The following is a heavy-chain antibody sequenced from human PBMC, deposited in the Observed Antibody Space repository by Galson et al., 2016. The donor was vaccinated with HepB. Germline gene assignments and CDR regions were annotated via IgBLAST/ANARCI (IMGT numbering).Heavy chain of an antibody. D-gene: IGHD3-22*01. CDR2: ISRGGTYT. CDR3: SSERLDSIGYSYPDALEI. CDR1: GITLRGYA. V-gene: IGHV3-21*01. Sequence: SLRLSCAASGITLRGYAMNWVRQAPGKGLDWVSCISRGGTYTYYDAAVKGRITVSRYNAKNSRYLQMNKLRAVDTALYYCSSERLDSIGYSYPDALEIWGLGTMVTVSS. J-gene: IGHJ3*02.